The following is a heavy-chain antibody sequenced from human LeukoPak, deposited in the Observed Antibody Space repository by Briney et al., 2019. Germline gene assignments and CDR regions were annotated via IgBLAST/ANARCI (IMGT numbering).Heavy chain of an antibody. CDR1: GGSISSYY. CDR3: ARANPSTFVYYMDV. D-gene: IGHD5/OR15-5a*01. J-gene: IGHJ6*03. Sequence: SETLSLTCTVSGGSISSYYWSWIRQPPGKGLEWIGYIYYSGSTNYNPSLKSRVTISVDTSKNQFSLKLSSVTAADTAVYYCARANPSTFVYYMDVWGKGTTVTVS. CDR2: IYYSGST. V-gene: IGHV4-59*01.